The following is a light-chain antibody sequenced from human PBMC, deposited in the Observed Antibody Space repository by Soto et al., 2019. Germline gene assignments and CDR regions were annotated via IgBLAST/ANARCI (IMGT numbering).Light chain of an antibody. CDR2: GAS. CDR3: QQCGISTWP. CDR1: QPVSSSY. V-gene: IGKV3-20*01. J-gene: IGKJ1*01. Sequence: EIVLTQSPGILSLSPGERATLSCRASQPVSSSYLAGYQQKPGQAPRLLIYGASTRATGIPDRFSGSGSGTDFTLPISRLEPEDFAVYYCQQCGISTWPFGQGPKVDIK.